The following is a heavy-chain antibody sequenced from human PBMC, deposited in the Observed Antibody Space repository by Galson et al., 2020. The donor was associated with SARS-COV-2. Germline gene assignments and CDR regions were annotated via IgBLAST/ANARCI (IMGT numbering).Heavy chain of an antibody. V-gene: IGHV3-7*03. Sequence: GGSLSLSCAASEFTFSSYWMSWVRQAPGEGLEWVANIKQDGSEPSYVDSVQGRFPISRDNAKNSLYLQMNSLRAEDTAVYYCARDVGLSLYSSGWYYYDYYMDVWGKGTTVTVSS. CDR1: EFTFSSYW. J-gene: IGHJ6*03. CDR2: IKQDGSEP. CDR3: ARDVGLSLYSSGWYYYDYYMDV. D-gene: IGHD6-19*01.